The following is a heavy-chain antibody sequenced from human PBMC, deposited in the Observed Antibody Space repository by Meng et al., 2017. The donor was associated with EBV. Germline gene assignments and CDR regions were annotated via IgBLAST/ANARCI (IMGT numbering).Heavy chain of an antibody. CDR1: GDTFTSDG. D-gene: IGHD3-16*02. CDR2: ISAYNGNT. Sequence: QVNLVKSGAAVKKPGASVKVSCKASGDTFTSDGISWVRQAPGQGLEWMGWISAYNGNTNYAQKLQGRVTMTTDTSTSTAYMELRSLRSDDTAVYYCARVRTFGGVIPPDYWGQGTLVTVSS. CDR3: ARVRTFGGVIPPDY. J-gene: IGHJ4*02. V-gene: IGHV1-18*01.